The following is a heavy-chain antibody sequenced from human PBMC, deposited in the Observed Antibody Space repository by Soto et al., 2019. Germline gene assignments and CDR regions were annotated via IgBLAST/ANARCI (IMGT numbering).Heavy chain of an antibody. Sequence: QVQLVQSGAEVKKPGASVKVSCKASGYTFTSYDINWVRQATGQGLEWMGWMSPNSGNTGYAQKFQGRVTMTRNTSISTAYMELSSLRSEDTAVYYCAREKAVVLGMDVWGQGTTVTVSS. J-gene: IGHJ6*02. CDR1: GYTFTSYD. V-gene: IGHV1-8*01. CDR3: AREKAVVLGMDV. CDR2: MSPNSGNT. D-gene: IGHD3-22*01.